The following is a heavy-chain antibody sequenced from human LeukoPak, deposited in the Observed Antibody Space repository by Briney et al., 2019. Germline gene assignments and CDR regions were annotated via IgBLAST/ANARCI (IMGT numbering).Heavy chain of an antibody. CDR3: ARDLEVAVAAPGIGFDY. J-gene: IGHJ4*02. V-gene: IGHV3-30*03. CDR2: ISYDGSNK. CDR1: GFTFSSYS. D-gene: IGHD6-19*01. Sequence: PGGSLRLSCAASGFTFSSYSMNWVRQAPGKGLEWVAVISYDGSNKYYADSVKGRFTISRDNSKNTLYLQMNSLRAEDTAVYYCARDLEVAVAAPGIGFDYWGQGTLVTASS.